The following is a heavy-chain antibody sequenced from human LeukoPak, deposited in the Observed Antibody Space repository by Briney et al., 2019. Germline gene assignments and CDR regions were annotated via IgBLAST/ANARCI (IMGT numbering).Heavy chain of an antibody. J-gene: IGHJ4*02. CDR3: AKESVVRIMGFDY. V-gene: IGHV3-23*01. Sequence: GGSLRLSCAASGFSFSDYRIDWVRQAPGKGLEWVSGISGSGGSTYYADSVKGRFTISRDNSKNTVYLQMSSLRSEDTAVYYCAKESVVRIMGFDYWGQGTLVTVSS. CDR2: ISGSGGST. CDR1: GFSFSDYR. D-gene: IGHD2-2*01.